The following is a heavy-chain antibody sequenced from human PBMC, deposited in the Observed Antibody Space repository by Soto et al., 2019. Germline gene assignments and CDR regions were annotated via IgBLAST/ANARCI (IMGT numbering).Heavy chain of an antibody. J-gene: IGHJ6*02. CDR2: TYYRSKWYN. V-gene: IGHV6-1*01. Sequence: SQTLSLTCAISGDSVSSNSAAWNCIRQSPSRGLEWLGRTYYRSKWYNDYALSVKSRMNINPDTSKKQFSLHLNSVTPADTVVYYCVREQWIAGDYFGMDVCDQVTTVTVSS. CDR1: GDSVSSNSAA. CDR3: VREQWIAGDYFGMDV. D-gene: IGHD5-12*01.